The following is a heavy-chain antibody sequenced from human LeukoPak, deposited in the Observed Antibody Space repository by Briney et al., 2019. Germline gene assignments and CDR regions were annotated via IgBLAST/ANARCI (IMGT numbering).Heavy chain of an antibody. Sequence: GGSLRLSCAASGITVSSNYMSWVRQAPGKGLVWVSRINIEGSTTTYADSVKGRFTISRDNAKKTVSLQMNSLRAEDTAVYYCVSDHTGHDDYWGQGTLVTVSS. D-gene: IGHD1-1*01. CDR1: GITVSSNY. CDR2: INIEGSTT. V-gene: IGHV3-74*03. J-gene: IGHJ4*02. CDR3: VSDHTGHDDY.